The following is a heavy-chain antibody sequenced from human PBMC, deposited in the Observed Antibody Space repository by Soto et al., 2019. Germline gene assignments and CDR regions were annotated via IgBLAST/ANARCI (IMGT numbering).Heavy chain of an antibody. CDR2: IYYSGST. D-gene: IGHD2-15*01. Sequence: TSETLSLTCTVSGGSISSYYWSWIRQPPGKGLEWIGYIYYSGSTNYNPSLKSRVTISVDTFKNQFSLKLSSVTAADTAVYYCAMTPGAFDIWGQGTMVTVSS. V-gene: IGHV4-59*08. J-gene: IGHJ3*02. CDR3: AMTPGAFDI. CDR1: GGSISSYY.